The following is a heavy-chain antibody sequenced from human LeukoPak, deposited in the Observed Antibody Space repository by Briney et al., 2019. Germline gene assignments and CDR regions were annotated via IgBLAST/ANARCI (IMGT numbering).Heavy chain of an antibody. V-gene: IGHV4-30-2*01. CDR1: GGSISSGGYS. CDR3: ARQSVVALGYMDV. J-gene: IGHJ6*02. Sequence: SETLSLTCAVSGGSISSGGYSWSWIRQPPGKGLEWTGYIYHSGSTYYNPSLKSRVTISVDRSKNQFSLKLSSVTAADTAVYYCARQSVVALGYMDVWGQGTTVTVSS. D-gene: IGHD3-22*01. CDR2: IYHSGST.